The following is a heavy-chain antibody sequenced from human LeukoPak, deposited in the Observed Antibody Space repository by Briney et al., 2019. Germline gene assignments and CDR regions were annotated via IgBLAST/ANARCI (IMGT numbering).Heavy chain of an antibody. CDR2: ISYSGST. CDR1: GGSISSSSYY. J-gene: IGHJ6*02. Sequence: PSETLSLTCTVSGGSISSSSYYWGWIRQPPGKGLEWIGSISYSGSTYYNPSLKSRVTISVDTSKNQFSLKLSSVTAADTAVYYCARATQYYYDSSGYYFFSPQTYSYGMDVWGQGTTVTVSS. CDR3: ARATQYYYDSSGYYFFSPQTYSYGMDV. V-gene: IGHV4-39*07. D-gene: IGHD3-22*01.